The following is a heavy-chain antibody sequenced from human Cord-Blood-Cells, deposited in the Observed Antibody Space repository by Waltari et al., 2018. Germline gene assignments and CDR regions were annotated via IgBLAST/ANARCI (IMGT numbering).Heavy chain of an antibody. CDR3: ARPHSSSDAFDI. Sequence: QLQLQESGPGLVKPSETLSLTCTVPGGSISSSSYYWGWIRQPPGKGLEWIGSIYYSGSTYYNPSLKSRVTISVDTSKNQFSLKLSSVTAADTAVDYCARPHSSSDAFDIWGQGTMVTVSS. CDR1: GGSISSSSYY. D-gene: IGHD6-6*01. J-gene: IGHJ3*02. V-gene: IGHV4-39*01. CDR2: IYYSGST.